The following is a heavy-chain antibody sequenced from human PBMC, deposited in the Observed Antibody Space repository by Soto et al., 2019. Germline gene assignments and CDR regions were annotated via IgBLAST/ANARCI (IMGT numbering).Heavy chain of an antibody. Sequence: SETLSLTCTVSGGSISRSSYYWGWIRQPPGKGPEWIGSIYYSGSTYYHPSLKSRVTISVDTSKNQFSLKLRSVTAADTAVYYCARPRDCSGGSCYSLDAFDIWGQGTMVTVSS. CDR2: IYYSGST. V-gene: IGHV4-39*01. CDR3: ARPRDCSGGSCYSLDAFDI. D-gene: IGHD2-15*01. J-gene: IGHJ3*02. CDR1: GGSISRSSYY.